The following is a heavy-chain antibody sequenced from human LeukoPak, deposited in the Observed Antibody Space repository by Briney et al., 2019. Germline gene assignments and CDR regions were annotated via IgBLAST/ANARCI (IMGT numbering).Heavy chain of an antibody. CDR2: IYYSGST. CDR3: ASGRSNYDFWSGYYYDYYYYYMDV. D-gene: IGHD3-3*01. V-gene: IGHV4-59*11. CDR1: GGSISSHY. Sequence: SETLSLTCTVSGGSISSHYWSWIRQPPGKGLEWIGYIYYSGSTNYNPSLKSRVTISVDTSKNQFSLKLSSVTAADTAVYYCASGRSNYDFWSGYYYDYYYYYMDVWGKGTTVTVSS. J-gene: IGHJ6*03.